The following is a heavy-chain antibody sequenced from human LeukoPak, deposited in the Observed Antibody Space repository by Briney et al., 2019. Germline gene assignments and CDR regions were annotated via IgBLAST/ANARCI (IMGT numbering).Heavy chain of an antibody. Sequence: RWSLRLSCAASGLTVSSNYMSWVRQAPGKGLEWVSVIYSGGSTYYADSVKGRFTISRDNSKNTLYLQMNSLRAEDTAVYYCARDGTGYSSGWYLYMDVWGKGTTVTVSS. CDR2: IYSGGST. CDR3: ARDGTGYSSGWYLYMDV. D-gene: IGHD6-19*01. V-gene: IGHV3-53*01. J-gene: IGHJ6*03. CDR1: GLTVSSNY.